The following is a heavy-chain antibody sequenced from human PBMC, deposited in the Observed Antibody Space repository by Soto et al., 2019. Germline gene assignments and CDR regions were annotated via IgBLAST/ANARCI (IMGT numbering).Heavy chain of an antibody. CDR1: GFTFSSYS. CDR2: ISSSSSYI. Sequence: GGSLRLSCAASGFTFSSYSMNWVRQAPGKGLEWVSSISSSSSYIYYADSVKGRFTISRDNAKNSLYLQMNSLRAEDTAVYYCARGLQQLADFDYWGQGTLVTVSS. D-gene: IGHD6-6*01. V-gene: IGHV3-21*01. CDR3: ARGLQQLADFDY. J-gene: IGHJ4*02.